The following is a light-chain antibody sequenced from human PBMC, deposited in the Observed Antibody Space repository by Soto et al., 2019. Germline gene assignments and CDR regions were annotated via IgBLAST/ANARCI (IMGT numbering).Light chain of an antibody. CDR2: WAS. J-gene: IGKJ3*01. Sequence: DIVMTQSPDSLAVSLGERATINCKSSQNVLYSSNNKNYLAWFQQKPGQPPKLLIYWASTRESGVPDRFSGSGSGTDFTLTINNLQAEDVSVYYCQQDYSIPRTCGPGTKVNIK. V-gene: IGKV4-1*01. CDR1: QNVLYSSNNKNY. CDR3: QQDYSIPRT.